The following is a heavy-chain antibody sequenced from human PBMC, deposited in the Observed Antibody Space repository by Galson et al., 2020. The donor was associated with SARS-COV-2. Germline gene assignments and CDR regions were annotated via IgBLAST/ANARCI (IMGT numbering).Heavy chain of an antibody. CDR3: VKEVSGTVIPDY. CDR1: GFNFDKYA. Sequence: GGSLRLSCAASGFNFDKYAMHWIRQGPGRGLEWVSGIDRNGGGIRYADSVKGRFHISRDNAKEALFLQMNRLISEDTALYYCVKEVSGTVIPDYCGKRTVVAVSS. CDR2: IDRNGGGI. D-gene: IGHD1-7*01. V-gene: IGHV3-9*01. J-gene: IGHJ4*02.